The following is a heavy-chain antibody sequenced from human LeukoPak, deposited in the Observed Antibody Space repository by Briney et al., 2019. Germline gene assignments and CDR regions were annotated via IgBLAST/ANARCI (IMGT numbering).Heavy chain of an antibody. D-gene: IGHD3-22*01. J-gene: IGHJ4*02. V-gene: IGHV3-74*01. Sequence: GGSLRLSCAASGFTFSSYWMHWVRQAPGKGLVWVSRINSDGSSTSYADSVKGRFTISRDNAKNTLYLQMNSLRAEDTAVYYCARDNTPPFEYYYDSSGPNHGCDYWGQGTLVTVSS. CDR1: GFTFSSYW. CDR2: INSDGSST. CDR3: ARDNTPPFEYYYDSSGPNHGCDY.